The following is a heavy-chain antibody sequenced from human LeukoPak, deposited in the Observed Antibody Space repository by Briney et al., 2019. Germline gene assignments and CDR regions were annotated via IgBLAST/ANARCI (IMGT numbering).Heavy chain of an antibody. CDR1: GGSISSGSYY. D-gene: IGHD3-10*01. J-gene: IGHJ4*02. Sequence: SETLSLTCTVSGGSISSGSYYWSWIRQPAGKGLEWIGRIYTSGSTNYNPSLKSRVTISVDTSKNQFSLKLSSVTAADTALYFCARARLSIVRGITNFDYWGQGTVVTVSS. CDR3: ARARLSIVRGITNFDY. CDR2: IYTSGST. V-gene: IGHV4-61*02.